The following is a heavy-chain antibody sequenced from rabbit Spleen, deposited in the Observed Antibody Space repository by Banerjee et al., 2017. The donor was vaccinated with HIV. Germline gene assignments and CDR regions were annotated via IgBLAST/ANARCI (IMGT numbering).Heavy chain of an antibody. CDR1: GFSFSSRYY. CDR3: ARETSSGWGIVSFYFSL. CDR2: IYADNSGDT. V-gene: IGHV1S40*01. J-gene: IGHJ4*01. Sequence: QSLEESGGDLVKPGASLTLTCTASGFSFSSRYYMCWVRQAPGKGLEWIACIYADNSGDTYYASWAKGRFTISKTSSTTVTLQVTSLTAADTATYFCARETSSGWGIVSFYFSLWGPGTLVTVS. D-gene: IGHD4-1*01.